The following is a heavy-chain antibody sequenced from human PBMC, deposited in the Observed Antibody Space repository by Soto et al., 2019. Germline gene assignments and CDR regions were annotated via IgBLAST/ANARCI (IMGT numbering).Heavy chain of an antibody. V-gene: IGHV1-69*13. CDR1: GGTFSSYA. CDR2: IIPIFGTA. D-gene: IGHD3-10*01. Sequence: RASVKVSCKASGGTFSSYAISWVRQAPGQGLEWMGGIIPIFGTANYAQKFQGRVTITADESTSTAYMELSSLRSEDTAVYYCARADITMVRGVIITDNWFDPWGQGTLVTVSS. CDR3: ARADITMVRGVIITDNWFDP. J-gene: IGHJ5*02.